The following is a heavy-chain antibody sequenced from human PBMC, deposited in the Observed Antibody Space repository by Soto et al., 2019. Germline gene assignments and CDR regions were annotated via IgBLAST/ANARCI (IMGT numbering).Heavy chain of an antibody. CDR2: IHYSGTT. D-gene: IGHD4-17*01. J-gene: IGHJ5*02. V-gene: IGHV4-59*01. Sequence: PSWCMALGSVVCSESISVSVGSVIQKPPGKGLEWIGYIHYSGTTNYNPSLKSRVTISVDTSKNQFSLKLSSVTAADTAVYYCAKLPWADYGGIFDPWGQGTLVSVSS. CDR3: AKLPWADYGGIFDP. CDR1: SESISVSV.